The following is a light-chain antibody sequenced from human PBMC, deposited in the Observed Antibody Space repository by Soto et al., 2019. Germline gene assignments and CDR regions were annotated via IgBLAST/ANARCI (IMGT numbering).Light chain of an antibody. CDR2: AAS. Sequence: EVVLTQSPGTLSLSPGERASLSCRASQSVSNSFLAWYQQNPGQSPRLLIYAASARAIGIPDRFSGSGSGTDFTLTISRLEPEDFAVYYCQQYGHSPRTFGQGTKVDI. V-gene: IGKV3-20*01. J-gene: IGKJ1*01. CDR3: QQYGHSPRT. CDR1: QSVSNSF.